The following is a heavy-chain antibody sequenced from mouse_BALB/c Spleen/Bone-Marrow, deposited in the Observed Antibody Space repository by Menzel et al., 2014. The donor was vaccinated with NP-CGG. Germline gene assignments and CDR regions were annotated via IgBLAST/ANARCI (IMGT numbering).Heavy chain of an antibody. CDR1: GFTFSNYA. CDR2: ISSGGSYT. D-gene: IGHD2-3*01. CDR3: ARQDGFDY. J-gene: IGHJ2*01. Sequence: EVKLMESGGGLVKPGGSLKLSCAASGFTFSNYAMSWVRQTPEKRLEWVAIISSGGSYTYYPDSVKGRFTISRDNAKTILYLQTSSLRSEDTAMYYCARQDGFDYWGQGTTLTVSS. V-gene: IGHV5-9-3*01.